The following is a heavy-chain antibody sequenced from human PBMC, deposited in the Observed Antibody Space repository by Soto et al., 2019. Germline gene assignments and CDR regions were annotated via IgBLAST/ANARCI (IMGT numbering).Heavy chain of an antibody. J-gene: IGHJ4*02. CDR3: ARGGPYYYGSGSYYYFDY. D-gene: IGHD3-10*01. CDR2: ISYDGSNK. V-gene: IGHV3-30-3*01. Sequence: GGSLRLSCAASGFTFSSYAMHWVRQAPGKGLEWVAVISYDGSNKYYADSVKGRFTISRDNSKNTLYLQMNSLRAEDTAVYYCARGGPYYYGSGSYYYFDYWGQGTLVTVSS. CDR1: GFTFSSYA.